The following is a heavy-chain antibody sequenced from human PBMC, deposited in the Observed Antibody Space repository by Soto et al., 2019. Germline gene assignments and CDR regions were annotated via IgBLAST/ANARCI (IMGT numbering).Heavy chain of an antibody. Sequence: GGSLRLSCVASGFTFRSYAMTWVRQAPGKGLEWVSSISSSSSYIYYADSVKGRFTISRDNAKNSLYLQMNSLRAEDTAVYYCARDQYSSSNDAFDIWGQGTMVTVSS. CDR2: ISSSSSYI. CDR1: GFTFRSYA. CDR3: ARDQYSSSNDAFDI. J-gene: IGHJ3*02. V-gene: IGHV3-21*01. D-gene: IGHD6-13*01.